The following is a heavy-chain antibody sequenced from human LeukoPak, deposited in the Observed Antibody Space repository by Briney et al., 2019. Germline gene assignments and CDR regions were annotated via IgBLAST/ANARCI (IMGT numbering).Heavy chain of an antibody. CDR3: AGPRNYGSVRGGLGY. CDR2: IYSGGST. D-gene: IGHD3-10*01. V-gene: IGHV3-53*01. J-gene: IGHJ4*02. Sequence: GGSLRLSCAASGFTVSSNYMSWVRQAPGKGLEWVSVIYSGGSTYYADSVKGRFTISRDNSKNTLYLQMNSLRAEDTAVYYCAGPRNYGSVRGGLGYWGQGTLVTVSS. CDR1: GFTVSSNY.